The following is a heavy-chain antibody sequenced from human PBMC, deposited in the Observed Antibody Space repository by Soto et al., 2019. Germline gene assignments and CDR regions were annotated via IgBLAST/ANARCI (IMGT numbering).Heavy chain of an antibody. Sequence: QVRLVESGGGVVQPGTSLRLSCAASGFTFSDYIIHWVRQAAGKGLEWVASMTYDGATEYYADSVKGRLTMSRDNSKRALSLQMNSLRPDDTAAYYCARVRLSIAVNDALDVWGQGTTVTVSP. CDR3: ARVRLSIAVNDALDV. D-gene: IGHD3-3*02. J-gene: IGHJ3*01. V-gene: IGHV3-30*14. CDR2: MTYDGATE. CDR1: GFTFSDYI.